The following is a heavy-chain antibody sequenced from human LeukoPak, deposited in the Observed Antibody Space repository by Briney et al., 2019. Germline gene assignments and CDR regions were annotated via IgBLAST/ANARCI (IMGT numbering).Heavy chain of an antibody. J-gene: IGHJ5*02. CDR3: AKYNWFVP. V-gene: IGHV4-34*01. CDR1: GGSFSGHY. Sequence: TSETLSLTCAVSGGSFSGHYWSWIRQPPGEGLEWIGEINDSGSTKYNPSLKSRVTISADTSKNQFSLKLSSVTAADTAVYYCAKYNWFVPWGQGTLVTVSS. CDR2: INDSGST.